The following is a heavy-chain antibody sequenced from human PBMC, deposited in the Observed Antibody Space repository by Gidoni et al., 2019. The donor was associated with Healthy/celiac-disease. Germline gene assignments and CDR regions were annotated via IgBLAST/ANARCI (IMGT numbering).Heavy chain of an antibody. D-gene: IGHD5-18*01. Sequence: EVQLVESGGGLVQPGRSLRLSCAASGFTFDDYAMHWVRQAPGKGLEWVSGISWNSGSIGYADSVKGRFTISRDNAKNSLYLQMNSLRAEDTALYYCAKDLQLDYYYGMDVWGQGTTVTVSS. CDR3: AKDLQLDYYYGMDV. V-gene: IGHV3-9*01. J-gene: IGHJ6*02. CDR1: GFTFDDYA. CDR2: ISWNSGSI.